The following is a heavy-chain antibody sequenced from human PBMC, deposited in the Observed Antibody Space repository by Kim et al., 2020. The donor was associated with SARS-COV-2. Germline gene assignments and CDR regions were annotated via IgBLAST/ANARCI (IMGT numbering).Heavy chain of an antibody. V-gene: IGHV1-3*01. D-gene: IGHD3-10*01. CDR3: ARDQGLLWFGGMNY. Sequence: ASVKVSCKASGYTFTSYAMHWVRQAPGQRLEWMGWINAGNGNTKYSQKFQGRVTITRDTSASTAYMELSSLRSEDTAVYYCARDQGLLWFGGMNYWGQGTLVTVSS. CDR2: INAGNGNT. CDR1: GYTFTSYA. J-gene: IGHJ4*02.